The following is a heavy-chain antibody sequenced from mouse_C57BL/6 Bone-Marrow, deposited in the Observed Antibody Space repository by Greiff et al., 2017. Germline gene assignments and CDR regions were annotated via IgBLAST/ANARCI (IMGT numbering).Heavy chain of an antibody. CDR3: RSSAWFGY. CDR2: IYPTSGRT. Sequence: QVQLQQPGAELVKPGASVKMSCKASGYTFTSYWITWVKQRPGQGLEWIGDIYPTSGRTNYNEKFKSKAILTIDTSSNTAYLQLSSRTSEDTAVYYCRSSAWFGYWGQGNLVTVSA. D-gene: IGHD1-3*01. V-gene: IGHV1-55*01. J-gene: IGHJ3*01. CDR1: GYTFTSYW.